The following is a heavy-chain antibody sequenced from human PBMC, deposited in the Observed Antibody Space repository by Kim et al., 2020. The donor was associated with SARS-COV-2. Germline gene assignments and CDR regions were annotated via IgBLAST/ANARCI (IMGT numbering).Heavy chain of an antibody. J-gene: IGHJ6*02. CDR1: GFTFSSYA. Sequence: GGSLRLSCAASGFTFSSYAMSWVRQAPGKGLEWVSAISGSGGSTYYADSVKGRFTISRDNSKNTLYLQMNSLRAEDTAVYYCAKETAAEEIYYYYYYGMDVWGQGTTVTVSS. V-gene: IGHV3-23*01. CDR3: AKETAAEEIYYYYYYGMDV. D-gene: IGHD6-13*01. CDR2: ISGSGGST.